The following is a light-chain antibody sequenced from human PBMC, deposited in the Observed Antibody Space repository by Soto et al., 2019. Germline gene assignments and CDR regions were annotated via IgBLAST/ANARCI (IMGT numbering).Light chain of an antibody. CDR1: SGSVSTSYY. CDR3: LLYVGSGIWV. Sequence: QTVVTQEPSFSVSPGGTVTLTCGLSSGSVSTSYYPSWYQQTPGQAPRTLIYSTYPLSSGVPDRFSGSILGNKAALTITGAQADDESDYYCLLYVGSGIWVFGGGTKLTVL. J-gene: IGLJ3*02. CDR2: STY. V-gene: IGLV8-61*01.